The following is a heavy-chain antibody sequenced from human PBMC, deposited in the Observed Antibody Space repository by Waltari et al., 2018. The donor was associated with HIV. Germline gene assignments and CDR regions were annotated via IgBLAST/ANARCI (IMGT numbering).Heavy chain of an antibody. Sequence: QVQLVQSGAEVKKPGASVQVSCTASGGTFNTYAITWLRQAPGQGLEWVGGIIPVFGTTNYAQKFQGRRTIIADESTSTGYMELSSLRSEDTAGYYCARMATVVDWYFDLWGRGTLVTVSS. CDR1: GGTFNTYA. CDR3: ARMATVVDWYFDL. V-gene: IGHV1-69*01. J-gene: IGHJ2*01. D-gene: IGHD2-15*01. CDR2: IIPVFGTT.